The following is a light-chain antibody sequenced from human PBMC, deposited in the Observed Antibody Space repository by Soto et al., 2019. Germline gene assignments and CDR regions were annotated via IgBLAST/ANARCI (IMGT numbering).Light chain of an antibody. CDR3: QQRSNLWLT. CDR2: DAS. J-gene: IGKJ4*01. CDR1: QSVGSY. V-gene: IGKV3-11*01. Sequence: EIVLTQSPATLSLSPGDRATLSCRASQSVGSYLGWYQQKPGQAPRLLIYDASNRATRIPARFSGSGSGTDFTLTISSLETEDFAFYYCQQRSNLWLTFGGGTKVEIK.